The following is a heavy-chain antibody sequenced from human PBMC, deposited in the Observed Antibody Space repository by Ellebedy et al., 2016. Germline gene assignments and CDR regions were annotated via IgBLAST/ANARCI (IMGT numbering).Heavy chain of an antibody. CDR3: TTQSMANKPENYYYYYMDV. CDR1: GFTFSNAW. V-gene: IGHV3-15*01. CDR2: IKSKTDGGTT. Sequence: GESLKISXAASGFTFSNAWMSWVRQAPGKGLEWVGRIKSKTDGGTTDYAAPVKGRFTISRDDSKNTLYLQMNSLKTEDTAVYYCTTQSMANKPENYYYYYMDVWGKGTTVTVSS. J-gene: IGHJ6*03. D-gene: IGHD1-14*01.